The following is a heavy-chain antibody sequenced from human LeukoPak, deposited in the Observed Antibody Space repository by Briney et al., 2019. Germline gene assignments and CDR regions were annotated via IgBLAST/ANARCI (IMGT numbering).Heavy chain of an antibody. CDR2: FDPEDGET. J-gene: IGHJ4*02. CDR3: ATDQGLGYCSSTSCLGLIY. CDR1: GYTLTELS. Sequence: ASVKVSCKVSGYTLTELSMHWVRQAPGKGLERMGGFDPEDGETIYAQKFQGRVTMTEDTSTDTAYMELSSLRSEDTAVYYCATDQGLGYCSSTSCLGLIYWGQGTLVTVSS. D-gene: IGHD2-2*01. V-gene: IGHV1-24*01.